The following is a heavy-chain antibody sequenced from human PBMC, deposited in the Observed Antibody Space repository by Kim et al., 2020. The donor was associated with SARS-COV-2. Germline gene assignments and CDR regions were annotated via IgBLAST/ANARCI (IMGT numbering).Heavy chain of an antibody. J-gene: IGHJ3*02. CDR1: GFTFSSFH. CDR3: ARGGGSRAFDI. D-gene: IGHD3-16*01. CDR2: IGPGGIST. Sequence: GGSLRLSCVASGFTFSSFHMTWVRQAPGKGLDWVSGIGPGGISTYYAESVKGRFTISRDNSKNTVFLQMSSLRVEDTAVYFCARGGGSRAFDICGQGT. V-gene: IGHV3-23*01.